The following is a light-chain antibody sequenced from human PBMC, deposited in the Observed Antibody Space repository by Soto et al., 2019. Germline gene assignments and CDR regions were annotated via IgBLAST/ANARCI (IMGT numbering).Light chain of an antibody. CDR3: CSYAGSYTFV. CDR2: EVS. V-gene: IGLV2-11*01. J-gene: IGLJ1*01. CDR1: SSDVGGYNY. Sequence: QSVLTQPASVSGSPGQSITISCTGTSSDVGGYNYVSWYQQHPGKAPKLMIYEVSNRPLGVPDRFSGSKSGNTASLTISGLQAEDEADYYCCSYAGSYTFVFGTGTKLTVL.